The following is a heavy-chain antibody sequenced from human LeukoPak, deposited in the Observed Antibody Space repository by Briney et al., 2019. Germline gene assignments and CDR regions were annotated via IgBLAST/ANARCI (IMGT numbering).Heavy chain of an antibody. Sequence: SETLSLTCTVSRDSISSSGYYWGWIRQPPGKGLEWTGIIHFTVSTYYNPSLQSRGTISLDTSQNQFSLKLTSVTAPDTAVYYCARFRGVVSSSLLDFWGQGTLVTVSS. V-gene: IGHV4-39*01. CDR1: RDSISSSGYY. CDR2: IHFTVST. D-gene: IGHD3-10*01. J-gene: IGHJ4*02. CDR3: ARFRGVVSSSLLDF.